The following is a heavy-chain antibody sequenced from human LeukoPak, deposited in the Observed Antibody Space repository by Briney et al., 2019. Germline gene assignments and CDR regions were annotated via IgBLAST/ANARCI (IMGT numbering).Heavy chain of an antibody. CDR3: AKAIGEYNWNLVDY. Sequence: GRSLRLSCAASGFTFDDYAMPWVRQAPGKGLEWISGISWNSGSIGYAYSVKRRFTISRDNAKNSLYLQMNSLRAEDTALYYCAKAIGEYNWNLVDYWGQGTLVTVSS. CDR1: GFTFDDYA. J-gene: IGHJ4*02. V-gene: IGHV3-9*01. CDR2: ISWNSGSI. D-gene: IGHD1-20*01.